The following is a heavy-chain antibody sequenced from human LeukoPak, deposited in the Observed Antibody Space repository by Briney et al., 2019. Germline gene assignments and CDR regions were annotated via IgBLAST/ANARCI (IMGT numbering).Heavy chain of an antibody. J-gene: IGHJ4*02. CDR2: IYYSGST. Sequence: SETLSLTCTVSGGSISGYYWNWIRQPPGKGLEWIGYIYYSGSTNYNPSLKSRVTISADTSKNQLSLKLSSVSAADTAVYYCARQGYGGTRFDYWGQGTLVTVSS. V-gene: IGHV4-59*01. D-gene: IGHD4-23*01. CDR3: ARQGYGGTRFDY. CDR1: GGSISGYY.